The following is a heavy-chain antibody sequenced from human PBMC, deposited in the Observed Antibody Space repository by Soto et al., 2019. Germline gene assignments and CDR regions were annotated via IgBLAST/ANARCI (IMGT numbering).Heavy chain of an antibody. V-gene: IGHV3-23*01. CDR1: GLTFSRYA. CDR2: IINTGGDT. J-gene: IGHJ4*02. D-gene: IGHD1-26*01. CDR3: AKASGETYPESRVFDQ. Sequence: GASLRLSCLVSGLTFSRYAMSWGREAPGKGLEWVSAIINTGGDTLYADSVKARFTISRDNFKNTLYLQMNSLRAEDAAIYYCAKASGETYPESRVFDQWGQGTRVTVSS.